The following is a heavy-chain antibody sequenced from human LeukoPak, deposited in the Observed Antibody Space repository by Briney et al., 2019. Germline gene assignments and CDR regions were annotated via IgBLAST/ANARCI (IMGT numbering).Heavy chain of an antibody. CDR2: IKQDGSEK. V-gene: IGHV3-7*01. Sequence: GGSLRLSCAASGFTFSSYWMSWVRQAPGKGLEWVPNIKQDGSEKYYVDSVKGRFTISRDNAKNSLYLQMNSLRAEDTAVYYCARGGHSSYFDYWGQGTLVTVSS. J-gene: IGHJ4*02. CDR3: ARGGHSSYFDY. D-gene: IGHD6-19*01. CDR1: GFTFSSYW.